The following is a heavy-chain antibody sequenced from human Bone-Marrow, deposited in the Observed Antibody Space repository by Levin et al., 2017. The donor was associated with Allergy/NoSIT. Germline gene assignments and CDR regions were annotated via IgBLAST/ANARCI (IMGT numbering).Heavy chain of an antibody. CDR1: GFTFDDYA. CDR2: ISWNGGRI. J-gene: IGHJ4*02. CDR3: TKDNGEYISLAED. Sequence: PGGSLRLSCATSGFTFDDYAMHWVRQPPGKGLEWVSSISWNGGRIDYVDSVRGRFTISRDNAKNSLFLQMDSLRPEDTAIYYCTKDNGEYISLAEDWGQGTLVTVSS. D-gene: IGHD3-10*01. V-gene: IGHV3-9*01.